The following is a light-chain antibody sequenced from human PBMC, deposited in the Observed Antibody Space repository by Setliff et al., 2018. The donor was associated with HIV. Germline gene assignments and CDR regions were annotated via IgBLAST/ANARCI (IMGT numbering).Light chain of an antibody. Sequence: EIVLTQSPATMSLSPGERGTLSCRASHFVNNNIAWYQQKPGQAPRLLIYDAFNRATGIPARFSGSGSGTDFTLTISSLEPEDFAVYYCQHRTNWPQTFGQGTKVDIK. V-gene: IGKV3-11*01. CDR1: HFVNNN. CDR2: DAF. CDR3: QHRTNWPQT. J-gene: IGKJ1*01.